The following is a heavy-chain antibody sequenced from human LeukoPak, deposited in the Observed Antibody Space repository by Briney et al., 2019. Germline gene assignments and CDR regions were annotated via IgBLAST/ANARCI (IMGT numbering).Heavy chain of an antibody. D-gene: IGHD1-26*01. CDR3: AKDEVGATPDDAFDI. Sequence: GGSLRLSCAASGFTFSSYSMNWVRQAPGKGLEWVSSISSSSSYIYYADSVKGRFTISRDNSKNTLYLQMNSLRAEDTAVYYCAKDEVGATPDDAFDIWGQGTMVTVSS. J-gene: IGHJ3*02. V-gene: IGHV3-21*04. CDR2: ISSSSSYI. CDR1: GFTFSSYS.